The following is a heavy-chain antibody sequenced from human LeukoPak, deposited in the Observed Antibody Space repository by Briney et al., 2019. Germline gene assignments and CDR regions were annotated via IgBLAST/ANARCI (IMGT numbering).Heavy chain of an antibody. CDR2: FDPEDGET. V-gene: IGHV1-24*01. Sequence: ASVKVSFKVSGYTLTQLAIHWVRQAPGKGLEWMGGFDPEDGETVYAQKFQDRVTMTEDTSTDTASMELTSLASEDTAVYYCATQARGYFYYWGQGTLVTVSS. CDR1: GYTLTQLA. J-gene: IGHJ4*02. CDR3: ATQARGYFYY.